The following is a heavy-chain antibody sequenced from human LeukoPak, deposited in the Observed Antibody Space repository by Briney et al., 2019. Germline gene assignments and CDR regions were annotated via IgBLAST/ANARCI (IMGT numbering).Heavy chain of an antibody. CDR2: IYHSGST. J-gene: IGHJ4*02. D-gene: IGHD1-26*01. CDR3: ARDDGSYSYFDY. CDR1: GFTFSTSW. V-gene: IGHV4-4*02. Sequence: GSLRLSCAASGFTFSTSWMTWVRQPPGKGLEWIGEIYHSGSTNYNPSLKSRVTISVDKSKNQFSLKLSSVTAADTAVYYCARDDGSYSYFDYWGQGTLVTVSS.